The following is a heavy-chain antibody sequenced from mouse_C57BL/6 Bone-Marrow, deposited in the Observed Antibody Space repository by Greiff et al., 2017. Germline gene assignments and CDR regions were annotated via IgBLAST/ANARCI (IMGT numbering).Heavy chain of an antibody. CDR2: IDPSDSYT. CDR1: GYTFTSYW. CDR3: ARDPSYYSNYVND. Sequence: QVQLQQPGAELVRPGTSVKLSCKASGYTFTSYWMHWVKQRPGQGLEWLGVIDPSDSYTNYNQKFKGKATLTVDTSSSTAYMQLSSLTSEDSAVYYCARDPSYYSNYVNDWGQGTTLTVSS. V-gene: IGHV1-59*01. D-gene: IGHD2-5*01. J-gene: IGHJ2*01.